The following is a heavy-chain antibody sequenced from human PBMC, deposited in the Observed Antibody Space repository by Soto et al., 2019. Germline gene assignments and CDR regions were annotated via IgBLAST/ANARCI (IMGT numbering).Heavy chain of an antibody. CDR1: GDSLSSGGYY. Sequence: QVQLQESGPGLVKPSQTLSLTCTVSGDSLSSGGYYWSWIRQHPGKGLEWIGYIYYSGTTYYNPSIKSRVTISVDTSKNPFSLNLISVTAAATAVYYCARRNPGNSGGTLFDYWGQGTLVTVSS. CDR3: ARRNPGNSGGTLFDY. D-gene: IGHD2-15*01. V-gene: IGHV4-31*03. CDR2: IYYSGTT. J-gene: IGHJ4*02.